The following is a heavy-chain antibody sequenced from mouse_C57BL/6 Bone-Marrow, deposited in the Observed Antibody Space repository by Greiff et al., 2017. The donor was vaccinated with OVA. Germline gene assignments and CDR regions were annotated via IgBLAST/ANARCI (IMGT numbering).Heavy chain of an antibody. CDR3: ARKNYSNYGVYFDY. V-gene: IGHV1-54*01. Sequence: VQLQQSGAELVRPGTSVKVSCKASGYAFTNYLIERVKQRPGQGLEWIGVINPGSGGTNYNEKFKGKATLTADKSSSTAYMQLSSLTSEDSAVYFCARKNYSNYGVYFDYWGQGTTLTVSS. D-gene: IGHD2-5*01. CDR2: INPGSGGT. CDR1: GYAFTNYL. J-gene: IGHJ2*01.